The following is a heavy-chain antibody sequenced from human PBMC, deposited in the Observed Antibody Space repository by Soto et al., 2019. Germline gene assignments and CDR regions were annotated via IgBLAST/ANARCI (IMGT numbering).Heavy chain of an antibody. D-gene: IGHD2-15*01. V-gene: IGHV4-31*03. CDR1: GGSISSGGYY. CDR3: ARVVVAWSYTFDM. J-gene: IGHJ3*02. CDR2: IYYSGST. Sequence: LSLTCTVSGGSISSGGYYWSWIRQHPGKGLEWIGYIYYSGSTYYNPSLKSRVTISVDTSKNQFSLKLSSVTAADTAVYYCARVVVAWSYTFDMWGQGTTVTVSS.